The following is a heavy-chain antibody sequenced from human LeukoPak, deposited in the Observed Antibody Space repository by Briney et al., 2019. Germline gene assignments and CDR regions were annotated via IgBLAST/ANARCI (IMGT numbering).Heavy chain of an antibody. CDR2: ISGSGGST. CDR1: GFTFSSYA. CDR3: AKVRAEWLKWPYYMDV. V-gene: IGHV3-23*01. Sequence: GGSLRLSCAASGFTFSSYAMSWGRQAPRKGLGWVSAISGSGGSTYYADSVKGRFTISRDNSKNTLYLQMNSLRAEDTAVYYCAKVRAEWLKWPYYMDVWGKGTTVTVSS. J-gene: IGHJ6*03. D-gene: IGHD3-3*01.